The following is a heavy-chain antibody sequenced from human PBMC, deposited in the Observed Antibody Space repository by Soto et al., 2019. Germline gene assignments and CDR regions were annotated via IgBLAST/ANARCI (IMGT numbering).Heavy chain of an antibody. V-gene: IGHV1-58*01. D-gene: IGHD2-15*01. CDR2: LVVSTGNT. Sequence: GASVKVSCKTSGFTFRSSAVHWVRQARGQRLELIWWLVVSTGNTNYAQKFQQRVTISSDRSTNTVSMELSSLTSEDTAVYYCATGAYCSGGSCSDYYYYYYGMDLWGQGTTVTVYS. CDR3: ATGAYCSGGSCSDYYYYYYGMDL. CDR1: GFTFRSSA. J-gene: IGHJ6*02.